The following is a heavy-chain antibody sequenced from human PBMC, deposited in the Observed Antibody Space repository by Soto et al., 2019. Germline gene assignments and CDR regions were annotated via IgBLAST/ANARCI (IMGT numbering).Heavy chain of an antibody. D-gene: IGHD3-3*02. CDR1: GFTFSSAW. CDR3: TADFPAFIPQVDS. Sequence: EVHLVESGGGLMKPGESLRLSCAASGFTFSSAWFNWVRQAPGKGLEWVGRIKSQNDGGTTDYAATVRDRFTISKDESIITLYLQMNSLKTEDTGVYFCTADFPAFIPQVDSWGQGTLVTVSS. J-gene: IGHJ4*02. V-gene: IGHV3-15*07. CDR2: IKSQNDGGTT.